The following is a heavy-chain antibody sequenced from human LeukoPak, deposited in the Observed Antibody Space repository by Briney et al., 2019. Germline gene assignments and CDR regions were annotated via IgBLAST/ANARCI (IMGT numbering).Heavy chain of an antibody. CDR2: ISAYNGNT. J-gene: IGHJ4*02. CDR1: GYTFTSFG. CDR3: VRDLGVDTSMIFFDY. D-gene: IGHD5-18*01. V-gene: IGHV1-18*01. Sequence: ASVKVSCEASGYTFTSFGISWVRQAPGQGLEWMGWISAYNGNTKSAQKFQGRVIMTTDTSTNTAYMELRSLRSDDTAVFYCVRDLGVDTSMIFFDYWGQGTLVTVSS.